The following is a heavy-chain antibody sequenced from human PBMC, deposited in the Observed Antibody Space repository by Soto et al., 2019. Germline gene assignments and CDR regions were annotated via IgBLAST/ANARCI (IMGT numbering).Heavy chain of an antibody. D-gene: IGHD3-10*02. V-gene: IGHV4-4*02. CDR1: GGSISSSNW. Sequence: SETLSLTCAVSGGSISSSNWWSWVRQPPGKGLEWIGEIYHSGSTNYNPSLKSRVTISVDKSKNQFSLKLSSVTAADTAVYYCASVRGGYYYAMDGWGQGTTVTVAS. J-gene: IGHJ6*02. CDR3: ASVRGGYYYAMDG. CDR2: IYHSGST.